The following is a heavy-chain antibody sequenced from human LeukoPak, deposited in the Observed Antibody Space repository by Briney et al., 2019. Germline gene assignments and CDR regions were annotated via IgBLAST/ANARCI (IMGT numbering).Heavy chain of an antibody. CDR3: ARDQGRHPSGVDFGY. D-gene: IGHD2-8*01. CDR1: GGSISSYY. V-gene: IGHV4-59*01. CDR2: IYYSGST. Sequence: PSETLSLTCTVSGGSISSYYWSWIRQPPGKGLEWIGYIYYSGSTNYNPSLKSRVTISVDTSKNQFSLKLSSVTAADTAVYYCARDQGRHPSGVDFGYWGQGTLVTVSS. J-gene: IGHJ4*02.